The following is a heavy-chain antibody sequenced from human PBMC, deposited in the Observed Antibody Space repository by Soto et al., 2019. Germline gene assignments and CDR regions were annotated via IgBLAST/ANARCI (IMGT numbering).Heavy chain of an antibody. V-gene: IGHV3-21*01. CDR1: GFTFSTYS. CDR3: VRDVNYYDSSGHRDY. CDR2: ISSTSTYI. Sequence: EVQLVESGGGLVKPGGSLRLSCAASGFTFSTYSMHWVRQAPGKGLEWVSSISSTSTYIYYADSVKGRFTISRDNAKNSLYLQMNSLRGEDTAVYYCVRDVNYYDSSGHRDYWGQGTQVTVSS. J-gene: IGHJ4*02. D-gene: IGHD3-22*01.